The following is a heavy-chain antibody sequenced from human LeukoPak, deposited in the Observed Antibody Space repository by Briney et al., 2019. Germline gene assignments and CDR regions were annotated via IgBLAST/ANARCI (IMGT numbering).Heavy chain of an antibody. D-gene: IGHD3-3*01. CDR1: GFTFSDYY. J-gene: IGHJ6*03. CDR3: ARGPDPGDFGVVYYYYYYMDV. V-gene: IGHV3-11*01. Sequence: GGPLRLSCTASGFTFSDYYMSWIRQAPGKGLEWVSYISKTDSSTNYAYSVRGRFTISRDDAKSSLYLQMNSLRAEDTALYYCARGPDPGDFGVVYYYYYYMDVWGKGTTVTVSS. CDR2: ISKTDSST.